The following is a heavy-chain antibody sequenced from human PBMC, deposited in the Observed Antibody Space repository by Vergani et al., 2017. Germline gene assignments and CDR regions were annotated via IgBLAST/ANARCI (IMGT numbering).Heavy chain of an antibody. CDR1: GFTFSSYG. Sequence: VQLVESGGGVVQPGRSLRLSCAASGFTFSSYGMHWVRQAPGKGLEWVSGFSGSGGSTYYADSVKGRFTISRDSSKNTLYLQMNSLRADDTAVYYCAAFVVVTGFDYWGQGTLVTVSS. V-gene: IGHV3-23*04. J-gene: IGHJ4*02. CDR3: AAFVVVTGFDY. D-gene: IGHD2-21*02. CDR2: FSGSGGST.